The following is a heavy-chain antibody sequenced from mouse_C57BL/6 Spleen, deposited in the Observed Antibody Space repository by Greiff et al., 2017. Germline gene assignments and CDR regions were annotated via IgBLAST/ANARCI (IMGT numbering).Heavy chain of an antibody. Sequence: QVQLKESGPGLVAPSQSLSITCTVSGFSLTSYGVHWVRQPPGKGLEWLVVIWSDGSTTYNSALKSRLSISKDNSKSQVFLKMNSLQTDDTAMYXCARHGSSPYYYAMDYWGQGTSVTVSS. V-gene: IGHV2-6-1*01. CDR3: ARHGSSPYYYAMDY. CDR1: GFSLTSYG. CDR2: IWSDGST. D-gene: IGHD1-1*01. J-gene: IGHJ4*01.